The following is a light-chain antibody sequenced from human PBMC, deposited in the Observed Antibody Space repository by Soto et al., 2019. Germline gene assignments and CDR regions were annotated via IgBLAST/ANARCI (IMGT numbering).Light chain of an antibody. J-gene: IGKJ1*01. CDR3: QQYVTSSPRT. Sequence: EIVLTQSPCTLSLSPGERATLSCRASHTISSSYLAWYQQKPGQAPRLLMYGISRRATGIPDRFSGSGSGTDFTLTITRLEPEDFAVYYRQQYVTSSPRTFGQGTNVDIK. V-gene: IGKV3-20*01. CDR1: HTISSSY. CDR2: GIS.